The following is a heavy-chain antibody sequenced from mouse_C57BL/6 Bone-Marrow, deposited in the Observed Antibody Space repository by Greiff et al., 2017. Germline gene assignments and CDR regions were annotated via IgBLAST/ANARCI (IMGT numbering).Heavy chain of an antibody. J-gene: IGHJ3*01. CDR3: ASDEGKAY. Sequence: EVQLVESGGGLVKPGGSLKLSCAASGFTFSSYAMSWVRQTPEKRLEWVATISDGGSYTYYPDNVKGRFTISRDYAKNNLYLQMSHLKSEDTAMYYCASDEGKAYWGQGTLVTVSA. V-gene: IGHV5-4*01. CDR2: ISDGGSYT. CDR1: GFTFSSYA.